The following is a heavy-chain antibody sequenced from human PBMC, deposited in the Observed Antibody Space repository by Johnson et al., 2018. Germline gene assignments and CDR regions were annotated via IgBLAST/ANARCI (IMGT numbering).Heavy chain of an antibody. CDR3: ARDMRPADSSALQY. CDR1: GFTFSSYS. Sequence: VQLVEYGGGLVKPGGSLRLSCSASGFTFSSYSMNWVRQAPGKGLEWVSSITSLSEYLYYADSVRGRFTISRDNANNSLYLQMNNLRVDDTAVYYCARDMRPADSSALQYWGQGILVTVSS. D-gene: IGHD3-22*01. V-gene: IGHV3-21*06. CDR2: ITSLSEYL. J-gene: IGHJ4*02.